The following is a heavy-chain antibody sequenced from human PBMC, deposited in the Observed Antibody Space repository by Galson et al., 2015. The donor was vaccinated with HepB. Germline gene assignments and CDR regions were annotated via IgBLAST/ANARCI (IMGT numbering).Heavy chain of an antibody. CDR3: TTDGYCSSTSCYKVDY. CDR1: GFTLNNAW. V-gene: IGHV3-15*01. Sequence: SLRLSCAASGFTLNNAWMSWVRQAPGKGPEWVGRIKSKTDGGTTDYAAPVKGRFTISRDDSKNTLYLQMNSLKTEDTAVYYCTTDGYCSSTSCYKVDYWGQGTLVTVSS. J-gene: IGHJ4*02. CDR2: IKSKTDGGTT. D-gene: IGHD2-2*02.